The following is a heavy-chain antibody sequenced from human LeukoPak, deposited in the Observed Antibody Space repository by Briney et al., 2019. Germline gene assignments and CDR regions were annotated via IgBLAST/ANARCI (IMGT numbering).Heavy chain of an antibody. Sequence: ASVKVSCKASGYTFTGYYMHWVRQAPGQGLEWMGWINPNSGGTNYAQKFQGRVTMTRDTSISIAYMELSRLRSDDTAVYYCARPSRSSWSAFDYWSQGTLVTVSS. CDR2: INPNSGGT. J-gene: IGHJ4*02. D-gene: IGHD6-13*01. V-gene: IGHV1-2*02. CDR3: ARPSRSSWSAFDY. CDR1: GYTFTGYY.